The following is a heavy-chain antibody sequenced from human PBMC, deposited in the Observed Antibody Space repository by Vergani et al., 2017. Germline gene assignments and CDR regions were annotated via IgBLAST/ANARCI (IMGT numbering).Heavy chain of an antibody. Sequence: EVQLVESGGGLVKPGGSLRLSCAASGFTFSSYSMNWVRQAPGKGLEWVSSISSSSSYIYYADSVKGRFTISRDNAKNSLYLQMNSLRAEDTAVYYCAREVLFGYDILTGYPTRGGQGTLVTVSS. J-gene: IGHJ4*02. D-gene: IGHD3-9*01. CDR2: ISSSSSYI. V-gene: IGHV3-21*01. CDR3: AREVLFGYDILTGYPTR. CDR1: GFTFSSYS.